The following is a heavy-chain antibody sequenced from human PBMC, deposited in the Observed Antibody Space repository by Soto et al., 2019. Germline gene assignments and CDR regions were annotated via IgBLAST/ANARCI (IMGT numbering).Heavy chain of an antibody. Sequence: GGSLRLSCAASGFTFSSYAMSWVRQAPGKGLEWVSAISGSGGSTYYADSVQGRFTISRDNSKNTLYLQMNSLRAEDTAVYYGAKDRGEVDGSGSTLDYWGQGTLVTVSS. CDR2: ISGSGGST. J-gene: IGHJ4*02. D-gene: IGHD3-10*01. CDR3: AKDRGEVDGSGSTLDY. V-gene: IGHV3-23*01. CDR1: GFTFSSYA.